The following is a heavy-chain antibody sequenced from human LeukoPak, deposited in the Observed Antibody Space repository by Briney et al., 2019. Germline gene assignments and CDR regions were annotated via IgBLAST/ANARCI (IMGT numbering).Heavy chain of an antibody. Sequence: SETLSLTCAVYGGSFSGYYWSWIRQPPGEGLEWIGEINHSGSTNYNPSLKSRVTISVDTSKNQFSLKLSSVTAADTAVYYCARGRGYSSPSVPDDYWGQGTLVTVSS. D-gene: IGHD5-12*01. V-gene: IGHV4-34*01. CDR2: INHSGST. CDR1: GGSFSGYY. CDR3: ARGRGYSSPSVPDDY. J-gene: IGHJ4*02.